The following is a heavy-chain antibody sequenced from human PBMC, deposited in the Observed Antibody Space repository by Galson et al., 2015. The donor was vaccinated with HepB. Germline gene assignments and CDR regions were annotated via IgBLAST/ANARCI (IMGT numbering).Heavy chain of an antibody. D-gene: IGHD6-13*01. Sequence: SLRLSCAASGFTVSRSYMAWVRQAPGKGLEWVSVISTGTDLYYAGSVRGRFAIARDNSKNSLYLQLNSLRADDTAVYYCARIFTSSWYFDHWGLGTLVTVSS. CDR2: ISTGTDL. V-gene: IGHV3-53*01. CDR1: GFTVSRSY. J-gene: IGHJ4*02. CDR3: ARIFTSSWYFDH.